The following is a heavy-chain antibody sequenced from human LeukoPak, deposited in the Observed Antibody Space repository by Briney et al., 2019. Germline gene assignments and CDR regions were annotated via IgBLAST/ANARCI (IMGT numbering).Heavy chain of an antibody. D-gene: IGHD6-19*01. CDR1: GYTFTDYH. Sequence: ASVKVSCKASGYTFTDYHIHWVRQAPGQGLEWMGWINPNSGATNYAQKFQGRVTMTRDTSISTADMELTGLRSDDTAVYYCARGRKVRSDSSNKNYLYDYWGQGTLVTVSS. CDR3: ARGRKVRSDSSNKNYLYDY. CDR2: INPNSGAT. V-gene: IGHV1-2*02. J-gene: IGHJ4*02.